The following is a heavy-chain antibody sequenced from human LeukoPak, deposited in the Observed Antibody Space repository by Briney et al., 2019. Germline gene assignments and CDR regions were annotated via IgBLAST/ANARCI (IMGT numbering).Heavy chain of an antibody. CDR2: ISYDGSNK. J-gene: IGHJ4*02. V-gene: IGHV3-30*03. CDR1: GFTFSSYW. D-gene: IGHD3-10*01. Sequence: PGGSLRLSCAASGFTFSSYWMSWVRQAPGKGLEWVAVISYDGSNKYYADSVKGRFTISRDNSKNTLYLQMNSLRAEDTAVYYCARDHGSGSYYPDYFDYWGQGTLVTVSS. CDR3: ARDHGSGSYYPDYFDY.